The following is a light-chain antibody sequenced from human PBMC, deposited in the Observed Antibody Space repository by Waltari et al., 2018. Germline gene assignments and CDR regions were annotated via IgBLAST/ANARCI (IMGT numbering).Light chain of an antibody. CDR1: QSVLYSSNNKNY. Sequence: LGERATINCKSSQSVLYSSNNKNYLAWYQQKPGQPPKLLIYWASTRESGVPDRFSGSGSGTDFTLTISSLQAEDVAVYYCQQYYSTPPTFGQGTKVEIK. J-gene: IGKJ1*01. V-gene: IGKV4-1*01. CDR2: WAS. CDR3: QQYYSTPPT.